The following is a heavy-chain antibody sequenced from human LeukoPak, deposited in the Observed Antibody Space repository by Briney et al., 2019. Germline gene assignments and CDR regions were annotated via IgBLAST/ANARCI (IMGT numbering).Heavy chain of an antibody. CDR2: IYSGGST. D-gene: IGHD5-24*01. V-gene: IGHV3-53*01. CDR3: ARKREMDV. CDR1: GFIFRNFA. J-gene: IGHJ6*02. Sequence: GGSLRLSCAASGFIFRNFAMAWVRQAPGKGLEWVSVIYSGGSTYYADSVKGRFTISRDNSKNTLYLQMNSLRAEDTAVYYCARKREMDVWGQGTTVTVSS.